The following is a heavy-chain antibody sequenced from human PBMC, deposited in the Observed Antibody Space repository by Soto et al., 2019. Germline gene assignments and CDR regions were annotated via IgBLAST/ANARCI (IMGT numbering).Heavy chain of an antibody. CDR2: LIPVFGST. V-gene: IGHV1-69*01. D-gene: IGHD6-6*01. Sequence: QVQLVQSGAEVKKPGSSVKVSCKASGGTFSDYAISWVRQAPGHGLEWMGGLIPVFGSTHYAQSFQGRLTITAKPSSTAAYMELSSLRSDATAVYYCARSIGSSSFYFDFWGPGTQVTVSS. J-gene: IGHJ4*02. CDR3: ARSIGSSSFYFDF. CDR1: GGTFSDYA.